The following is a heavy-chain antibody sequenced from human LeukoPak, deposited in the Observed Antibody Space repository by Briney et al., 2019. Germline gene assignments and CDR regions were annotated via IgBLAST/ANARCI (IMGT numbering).Heavy chain of an antibody. CDR3: AREPYSGSYLGEYWFDP. V-gene: IGHV1-69*13. D-gene: IGHD1-26*01. CDR2: IIPIFGTA. Sequence: SVKVSCKASGGTFSSYAVSWVRQAPGQGLEWMGGIIPIFGTANYAQKFQGRVTITADESTSTAYMELSSLRSEDTAVYYCAREPYSGSYLGEYWFDPWGQGTLVTVSS. CDR1: GGTFSSYA. J-gene: IGHJ5*02.